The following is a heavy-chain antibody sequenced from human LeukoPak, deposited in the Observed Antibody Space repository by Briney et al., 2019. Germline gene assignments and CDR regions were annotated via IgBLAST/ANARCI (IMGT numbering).Heavy chain of an antibody. D-gene: IGHD3-10*01. Sequence: GGSLRLSCAASGFTFRSYSTNCVREAPREGLGWVSYISSSSSTIYYADSVKGRFTISRDNAKNSLYLQMNSLRDADTAVYYCARDGMVRGVIIWDAFDIWGQGTMVTVSS. J-gene: IGHJ3*02. CDR1: GFTFRSYS. V-gene: IGHV3-48*02. CDR2: ISSSSSTI. CDR3: ARDGMVRGVIIWDAFDI.